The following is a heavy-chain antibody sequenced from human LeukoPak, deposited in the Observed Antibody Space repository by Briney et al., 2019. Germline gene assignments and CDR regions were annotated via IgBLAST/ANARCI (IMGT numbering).Heavy chain of an antibody. D-gene: IGHD7-27*01. CDR1: GYSFTSYW. V-gene: IGHV5-51*01. CDR3: ARQTAMGRSGDY. CDR2: IDPSDSDI. Sequence: GESLKIFCKASGYSFTSYWIGWVRQMPGKGLELMGIIDPSDSDIRYTPSFQGKVPISADKSLSTAYLQWNSLKASDTAIYYCARQTAMGRSGDYWGQGTLVTVSS. J-gene: IGHJ4*02.